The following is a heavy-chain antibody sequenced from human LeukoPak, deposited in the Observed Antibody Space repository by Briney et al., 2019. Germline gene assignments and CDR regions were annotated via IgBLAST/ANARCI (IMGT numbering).Heavy chain of an antibody. D-gene: IGHD6-19*01. J-gene: IGHJ3*02. CDR3: AKTAYSGGWGAFDI. CDR1: RFTFTSYA. V-gene: IGHV3-23*01. CDR2: MSGSGGIA. Sequence: GGSLRLSCAASRFTFTSYAMSWVRQAPGKGLEWVSAMSGSGGIAYYGDSVKGRFTISRDSSRKTLYLQMSSLRADDTAIYYRAKTAYSGGWGAFDIWGQGTMVTVSS.